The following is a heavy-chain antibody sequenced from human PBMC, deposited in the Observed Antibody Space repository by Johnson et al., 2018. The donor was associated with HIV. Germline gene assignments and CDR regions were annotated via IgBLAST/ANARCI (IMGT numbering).Heavy chain of an antibody. Sequence: QVQLVEFGGGVVQPGGSLRVSCAASGFKYAASGLAFSNYAVKWVSHTPGGDGGTSFADSVRGRYTISRDNSKNTLYLQMNSLRAEDTAVYYCAKSWHSGSLYDAFHIWGQGTMVTVSS. D-gene: IGHD1-26*01. CDR3: AKSWHSGSLYDAFHI. CDR2: TPGGDGGT. J-gene: IGHJ3*02. CDR1: GFKYA. V-gene: IGHV3-NL1*01.